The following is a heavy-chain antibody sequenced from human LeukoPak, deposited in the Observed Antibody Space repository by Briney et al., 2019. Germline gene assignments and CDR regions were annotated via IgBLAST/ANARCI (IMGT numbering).Heavy chain of an antibody. V-gene: IGHV3-48*01. CDR2: ISSSGSIM. CDR3: ARGGTLVVPTALPDY. CDR1: GFTFSSYS. J-gene: IGHJ4*02. Sequence: GGSLRLSCAASGFTFSSYSMNWVRQAPGKGLEWVSYISSSGSIMYYADSVKGRFTISRDNAKNSLYLQMNSLRAEDTAVYYCARGGTLVVPTALPDYWGQGTLVTVSS. D-gene: IGHD2-2*01.